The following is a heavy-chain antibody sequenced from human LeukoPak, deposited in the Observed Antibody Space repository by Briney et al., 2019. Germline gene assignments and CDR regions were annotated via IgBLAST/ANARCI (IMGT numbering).Heavy chain of an antibody. J-gene: IGHJ5*02. CDR2: ISGSGGRT. CDR3: ARAPRKTYSYGYNWFDP. D-gene: IGHD5-18*01. V-gene: IGHV3-23*01. CDR1: GFTFSSYT. Sequence: GGSLRLSCAASGFTFSSYTMNWVRQAPGKGLEWVSAISGSGGRTYYANSAKGRFTISRDNSKNTLYLQMNGLRAEDTAVYYCARAPRKTYSYGYNWFDPWGQGTLVTVSS.